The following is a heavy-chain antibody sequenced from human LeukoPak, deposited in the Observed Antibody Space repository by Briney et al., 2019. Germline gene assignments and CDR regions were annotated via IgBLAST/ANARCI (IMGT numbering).Heavy chain of an antibody. CDR3: AGVELGYCSL. J-gene: IGHJ4*02. Sequence: GGSLRLSCAASGFTFSSYEMNWVRQAPGKGLEWVSYISSSGSTIYYADSVKGRFTISRDNAKNSLYLQMNSLRAEDTAVYYCAGVELGYCSLWGQGTLVTVSS. V-gene: IGHV3-48*03. D-gene: IGHD2-15*01. CDR1: GFTFSSYE. CDR2: ISSSGSTI.